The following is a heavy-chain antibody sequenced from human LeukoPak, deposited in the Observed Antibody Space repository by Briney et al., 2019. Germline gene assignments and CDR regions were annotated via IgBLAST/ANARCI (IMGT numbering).Heavy chain of an antibody. CDR3: ARVSNSYDGSGFFDY. D-gene: IGHD3-22*01. J-gene: IGHJ4*02. CDR2: IYSGGST. V-gene: IGHV3-66*01. Sequence: SGGSLRLSCAASGFTVSRNYMSWVRQAPGKGLEWVSVIYSGGSTYYADSVKGRFTISRDNSKNTLYLQVNSLRAEDTAVYYCARVSNSYDGSGFFDYWGQGTLVTVSS. CDR1: GFTVSRNY.